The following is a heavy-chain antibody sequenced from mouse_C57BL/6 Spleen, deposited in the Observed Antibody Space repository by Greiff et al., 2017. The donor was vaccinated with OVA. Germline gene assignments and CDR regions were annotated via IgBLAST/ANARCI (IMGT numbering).Heavy chain of an antibody. J-gene: IGHJ3*01. CDR2: IRLKSDNYAT. CDR1: GFTFSNYW. Sequence: EVQVVESGGGLVQPGGSMKLSCVASGFTFSNYWMNWVRQSPEKGLEWVAQIRLKSDNYATHYAESVKGRFTISRDDSKSSVYLQMNNLRAEDTGIYYCTGLYYYGSSPWFAYWGQGTLVTVSA. CDR3: TGLYYYGSSPWFAY. V-gene: IGHV6-3*01. D-gene: IGHD1-1*01.